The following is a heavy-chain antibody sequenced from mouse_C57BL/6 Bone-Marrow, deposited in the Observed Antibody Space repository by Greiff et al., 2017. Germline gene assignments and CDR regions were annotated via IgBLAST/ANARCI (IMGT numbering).Heavy chain of an antibody. CDR2: IDPENGDT. D-gene: IGHD1-1*01. Sequence: VQLQQSGAELVRPGASVKLSCTASGFNIKDDYMHWVKQRPEQGLEWIGWIDPENGDTEYASKFQGKATITADTSSNTAYLQLSSLTSEDTAVYYCTTEDYGSSHWYFDVSVTGTTVTVSS. CDR3: TTEDYGSSHWYFDV. CDR1: GFNIKDDY. J-gene: IGHJ1*03. V-gene: IGHV14-4*01.